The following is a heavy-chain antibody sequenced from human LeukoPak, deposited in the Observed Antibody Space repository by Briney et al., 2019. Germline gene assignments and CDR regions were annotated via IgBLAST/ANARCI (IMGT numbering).Heavy chain of an antibody. CDR2: IWCDGSNK. V-gene: IGHV3-33*01. CDR1: GFTFSSYG. Sequence: GGSLRLSCAASGFTFSSYGMHWVRQAPGKGLEWVAVIWCDGSNKYYADSVKGRFTISRDNSKNTLYLQMNSLRAEDTAVYYCARDIESSGGLYYYYGMDVWGQGPTVIVSS. J-gene: IGHJ6*02. CDR3: ARDIESSGGLYYYYGMDV. D-gene: IGHD6-19*01.